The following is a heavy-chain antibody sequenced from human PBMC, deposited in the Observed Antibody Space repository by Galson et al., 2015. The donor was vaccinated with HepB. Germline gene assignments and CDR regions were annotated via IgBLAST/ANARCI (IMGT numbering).Heavy chain of an antibody. Sequence: SVKVSCKASGYTFTTNGISWVQQAPGQGLEWMGWTSANSGNTKYAQNLQGRVTLTRDTSTSTAYLELRSLRSDDTAAYYCARDRDYRFDYWGQGTLVTVSS. V-gene: IGHV1-18*04. D-gene: IGHD4/OR15-4a*01. CDR2: TSANSGNT. CDR1: GYTFTTNG. J-gene: IGHJ4*02. CDR3: ARDRDYRFDY.